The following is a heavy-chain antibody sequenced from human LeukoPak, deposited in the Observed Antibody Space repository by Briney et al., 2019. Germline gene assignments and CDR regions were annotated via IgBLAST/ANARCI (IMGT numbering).Heavy chain of an antibody. D-gene: IGHD3-22*01. Sequence: SETLSLTCAVYGGSFSGYYWSWIRQPPGKGLEWIGEINHSGSTNYNPPLKSRVTISVDTSKNQFSLKLSSVTAADTAVYFCARGPPTDYYDSSGFYYVFDYWGQGTLVTVSS. CDR2: INHSGST. CDR3: ARGPPTDYYDSSGFYYVFDY. CDR1: GGSFSGYY. V-gene: IGHV4-34*01. J-gene: IGHJ4*02.